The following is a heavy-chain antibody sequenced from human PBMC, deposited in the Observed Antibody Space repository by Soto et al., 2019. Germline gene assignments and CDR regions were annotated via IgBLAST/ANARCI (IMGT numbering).Heavy chain of an antibody. Sequence: SVKVSCKASGGTFSSYTISWVRQAPGQGLEWMGRIIPILGIANYAQKFQGRVTITADKSTSTAYMELSSLRSEDTAVYYCAREVSLYYYMDVWGKGTTVTVSS. CDR2: IIPILGIA. J-gene: IGHJ6*03. CDR1: GGTFSSYT. D-gene: IGHD1-20*01. V-gene: IGHV1-69*04. CDR3: AREVSLYYYMDV.